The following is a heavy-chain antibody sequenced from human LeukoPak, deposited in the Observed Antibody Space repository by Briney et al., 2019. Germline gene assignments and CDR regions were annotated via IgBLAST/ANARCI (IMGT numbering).Heavy chain of an antibody. CDR2: IYYSGST. D-gene: IGHD2/OR15-2a*01. J-gene: IGHJ3*02. CDR1: GGSISSYY. CDR3: ASLRKQNNAFDI. Sequence: SETLSLTCTVSGGSISSYYWSWIRQPPGKGLEWIGYIYYSGSTNYNPSLKSRVTISVDTSKNQFSLKLSSVTAADTAVYYCASLRKQNNAFDIWGQGTMVTVSS. V-gene: IGHV4-59*01.